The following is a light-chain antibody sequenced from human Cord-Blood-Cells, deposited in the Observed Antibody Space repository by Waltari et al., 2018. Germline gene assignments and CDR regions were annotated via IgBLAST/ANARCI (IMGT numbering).Light chain of an antibody. CDR3: CSYAGSSFYV. V-gene: IGLV2-23*02. CDR1: SIVVGCYNL. CDR2: EVS. Sequence: QSALTQPASVSGSPGQSFTIPCPGTSIVVGCYNLASWYQQHPGKAPKPMIYEVSKRPSGVSNRFSGSKSGNTASLTISGLQAEDEADYYCCSYAGSSFYVFGTGTKVTVL. J-gene: IGLJ1*01.